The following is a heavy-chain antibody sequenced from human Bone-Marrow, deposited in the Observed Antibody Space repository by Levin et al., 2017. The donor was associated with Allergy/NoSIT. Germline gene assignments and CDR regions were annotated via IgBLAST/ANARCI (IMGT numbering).Heavy chain of an antibody. J-gene: IGHJ4*02. CDR3: AKDRVIPVGLFDF. D-gene: IGHD2-21*01. V-gene: IGHV3-23*01. CDR2: LDGSSGKT. Sequence: GGSLRLSCTISGFIFADYAMNWVRQAPGRGLEWVSSLDGSSGKTHYADVVKGRFTISREYSKNTVSLQMNSLRAEDTAVYYCAKDRVIPVGLFDFWGPGTLIVVSS. CDR1: GFIFADYA.